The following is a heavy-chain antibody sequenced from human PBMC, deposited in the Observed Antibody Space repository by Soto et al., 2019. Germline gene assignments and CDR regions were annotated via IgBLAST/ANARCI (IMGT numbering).Heavy chain of an antibody. CDR3: ARDSEYQLHRLDIYYYYMDV. CDR1: GGTFSSYT. J-gene: IGHJ6*03. CDR2: IIPILGIA. D-gene: IGHD2-2*01. V-gene: IGHV1-69*04. Sequence: GASVKVSCKASGGTFSSYTSSWVRQAPGQGLEWMGRIIPILGIANYAQKFQGRVTITADKSTSTAYMELSSLRSEDTAVYYCARDSEYQLHRLDIYYYYMDVWGKGTTVTVSS.